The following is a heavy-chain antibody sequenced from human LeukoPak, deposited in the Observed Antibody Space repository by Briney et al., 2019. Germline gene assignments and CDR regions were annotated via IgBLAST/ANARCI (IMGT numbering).Heavy chain of an antibody. J-gene: IGHJ4*02. D-gene: IGHD4-17*01. CDR3: ARGHTAVTRHFDF. CDR1: GFTFTTYS. V-gene: IGHV3-21*01. CDR2: ISSGSSAI. Sequence: GGSLGLSCEASGFTFTTYSMTWVRQAPGKGLEWVSVISSGSSAIFSADALKGRFTISRDDAKNLLYLDMNSLRAEDTAVYYCARGHTAVTRHFDFWGQGTLVTVSS.